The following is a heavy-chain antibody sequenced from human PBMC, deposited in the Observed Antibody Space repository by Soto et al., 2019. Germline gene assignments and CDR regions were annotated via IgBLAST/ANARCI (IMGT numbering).Heavy chain of an antibody. CDR2: IYWDDDK. Sequence: QITLKESGPTLVKPTQTLTLTCTFSGFSLSTSGVGVGWIRQPPGKALEWLALIYWDDDKRYSPSLKSRLTIPKDTSKNPVVLTMTNMDPVDTATYYCAHSPVEDYDYVWGSYPNWGQGTLVTVSS. CDR1: GFSLSTSGVG. CDR3: AHSPVEDYDYVWGSYPN. V-gene: IGHV2-5*02. D-gene: IGHD3-16*02. J-gene: IGHJ4*02.